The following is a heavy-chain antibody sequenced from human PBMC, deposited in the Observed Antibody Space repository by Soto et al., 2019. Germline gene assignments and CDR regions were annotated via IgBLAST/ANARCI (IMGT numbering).Heavy chain of an antibody. CDR2: IYYSGST. CDR1: GGSISNYY. V-gene: IGHV4-59*01. D-gene: IGHD2-15*01. CDR3: ARAGAATLSDY. J-gene: IGHJ4*02. Sequence: QVHLQESGPGLVKPSETLSLTCTVSGGSISNYYWSWIRQPPGKGLEWIAYIYYSGSTNYNPSLKCRVTISLDTSKNQFSLKLSSVTAADTAVYYCARAGAATLSDYWGQGTLVTVSS.